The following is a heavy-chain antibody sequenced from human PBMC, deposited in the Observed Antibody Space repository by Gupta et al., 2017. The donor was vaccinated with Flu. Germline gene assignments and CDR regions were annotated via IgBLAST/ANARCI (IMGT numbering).Heavy chain of an antibody. CDR2: IFHNGNT. J-gene: IGHJ5*02. CDR3: ARINWNSIGWFDP. V-gene: IGHV4-4*08. D-gene: IGHD1-7*01. CDR1: GGSIDRAY. Sequence: LVESGPGLVRPSENLSLTCTVSGGSIDRAYWTWIRRPPGKGLKWIAYIFHNGNTYYSPSLKSRVTVSIAPSRKQFFLELRSVTAADTAVYFCARINWNSIGWFDPWGRGTLVSVSS.